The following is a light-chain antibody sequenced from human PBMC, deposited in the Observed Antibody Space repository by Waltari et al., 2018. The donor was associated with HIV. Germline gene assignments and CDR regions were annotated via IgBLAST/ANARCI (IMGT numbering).Light chain of an antibody. Sequence: QSALTQPASVSGSPGQSITISCTGTSSDVGSYNLVSWYQQHPGKAPKLMIYECSKRPSGVSNRFSGSKSGNTASLTISGRQAEDEADYYCCSYAGSSTLVFGGGTKLTVL. CDR2: ECS. V-gene: IGLV2-23*01. CDR3: CSYAGSSTLV. J-gene: IGLJ2*01. CDR1: SSDVGSYNL.